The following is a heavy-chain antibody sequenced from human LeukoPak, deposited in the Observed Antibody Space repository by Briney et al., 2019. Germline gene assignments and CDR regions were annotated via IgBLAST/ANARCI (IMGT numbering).Heavy chain of an antibody. Sequence: HPSETLSLTCTVSGASISGYYWNWIRQSPGKGLEWIAFIYDTGSTNSNPSLRSRVTISVDTSKNQFSLSLKSVTAADTAVYYCAGNRNALGDVNWLDPWGQGTLVTVSS. CDR1: GASISGYY. J-gene: IGHJ5*02. CDR3: AGNRNALGDVNWLDP. V-gene: IGHV4-59*01. CDR2: IYDTGST. D-gene: IGHD3-16*01.